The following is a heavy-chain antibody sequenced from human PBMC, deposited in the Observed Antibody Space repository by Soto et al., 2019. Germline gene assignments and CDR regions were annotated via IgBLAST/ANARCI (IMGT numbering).Heavy chain of an antibody. CDR2: IIPIFGTA. CDR3: ARGPYCSGGSCFYGMDV. V-gene: IGHV1-69*06. J-gene: IGHJ6*02. CDR1: GGTFSSYA. D-gene: IGHD2-15*01. Sequence: SVKVSCKASGGTFSSYAISWVRQAPGQGLEWMGGIIPIFGTANYAQEFQGRVTITADKSTSTAYMELRSLRSEDTAVYYCARGPYCSGGSCFYGMDVWGPGTTVTVSS.